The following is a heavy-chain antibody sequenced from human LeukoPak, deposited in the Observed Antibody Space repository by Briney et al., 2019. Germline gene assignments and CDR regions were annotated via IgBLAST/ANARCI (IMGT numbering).Heavy chain of an antibody. CDR3: VRVAVGEYHFDH. V-gene: IGHV3-53*01. CDR1: GFDISYNY. D-gene: IGHD6-19*01. J-gene: IGHJ4*02. Sequence: AGGSLRLSCVASGFDISYNYVGWVRQAPGEGLEWVSVIHTGGTTHYADSVKGRFTISKDNSNNTVYLQMNSVRVEDTAVYYCVRVAVGEYHFDHWGQGTLVTVSS. CDR2: IHTGGTT.